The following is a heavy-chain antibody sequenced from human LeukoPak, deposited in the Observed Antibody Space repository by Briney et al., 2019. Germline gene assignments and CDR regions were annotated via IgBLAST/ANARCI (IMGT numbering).Heavy chain of an antibody. J-gene: IGHJ4*02. Sequence: PGGSLRLSCAASGFTFSSYSMTWVRQAPGKGLEWISSMSSGGTYIYYADSVRGRFTISRDNAKNSLYLLMNSLRAEDTAVYYCAKDRSTIAPRRGDYWGQGTLVTVSS. V-gene: IGHV3-21*01. CDR1: GFTFSSYS. CDR2: MSSGGTYI. CDR3: AKDRSTIAPRRGDY. D-gene: IGHD6-6*01.